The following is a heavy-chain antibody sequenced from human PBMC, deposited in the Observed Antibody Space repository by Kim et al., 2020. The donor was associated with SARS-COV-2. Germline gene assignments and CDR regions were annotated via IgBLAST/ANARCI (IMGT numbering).Heavy chain of an antibody. D-gene: IGHD5-18*01. J-gene: IGHJ4*02. CDR3: ATYGTAMATRGLYYFDY. V-gene: IGHV4-31*03. Sequence: SETLSLTCTVSGGSISSGGYYWSWIRQHPGKGLEWIGYIYYSGSTYYNPSLKSRVTISVDTSKNQFSLKLSSVTAADTAVYYCATYGTAMATRGLYYFDYWGQGTLVTVSS. CDR1: GGSISSGGYY. CDR2: IYYSGST.